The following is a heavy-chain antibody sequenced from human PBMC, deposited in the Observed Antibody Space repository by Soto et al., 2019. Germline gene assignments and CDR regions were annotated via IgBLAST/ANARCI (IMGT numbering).Heavy chain of an antibody. J-gene: IGHJ6*02. CDR1: GFTFSSYA. CDR3: ARRLLWFGEFTYYYYYGMDV. D-gene: IGHD3-10*01. Sequence: GGSLRLSCAASGFTFSSYAMHWVRQAPGKGLEWVAVISYDGSNKYYADSVKGRFTISRDNSKNTLYLQMNSLRAEDTAVYYCARRLLWFGEFTYYYYYGMDVWGQGTTVTVSS. CDR2: ISYDGSNK. V-gene: IGHV3-30-3*01.